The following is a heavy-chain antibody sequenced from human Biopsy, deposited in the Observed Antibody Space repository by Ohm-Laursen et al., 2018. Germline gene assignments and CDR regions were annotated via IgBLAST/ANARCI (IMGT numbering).Heavy chain of an antibody. Sequence: LRLSCSSSVFTFSIYAMSWVRQAPGKGLEWVSAITISGDTTYYSDSVKGRFTISRDSSKNTLHLQMNSLRAEDTAVYYCAKDQGYYYDRSVYYYFDYWGQGTLVTVSS. J-gene: IGHJ4*02. CDR2: ITISGDTT. CDR1: VFTFSIYA. D-gene: IGHD3-22*01. CDR3: AKDQGYYYDRSVYYYFDY. V-gene: IGHV3-23*01.